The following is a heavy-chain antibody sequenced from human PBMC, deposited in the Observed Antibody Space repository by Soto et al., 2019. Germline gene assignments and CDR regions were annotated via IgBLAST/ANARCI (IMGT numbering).Heavy chain of an antibody. CDR1: GGSIRSSTYY. CDR3: ATLLKRTEVFDI. CDR2: AYYSGST. V-gene: IGHV4-39*01. D-gene: IGHD2-21*02. Sequence: QLQLQESGPGLVKPSETLSLTCTVSGGSIRSSTYYWGWIRQPPGKGLQWIGSAYYSGSTYSNPSLKSRVTISVDTSKNQFSLKLSSVTAADTAVYFCATLLKRTEVFDIWGQGTMVTVSS. J-gene: IGHJ3*02.